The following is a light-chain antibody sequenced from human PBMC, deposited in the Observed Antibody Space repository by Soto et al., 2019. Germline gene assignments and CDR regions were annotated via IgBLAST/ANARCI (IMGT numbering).Light chain of an antibody. Sequence: VVPQEPSLTVYPGGTVTLTCASSTRAVTSAHYPNWFQQKPGQAPRSLIYSTDNKHSWTPARFSGSLLVGKAALTLSSVQPEDEADYYCLLYYGAAVVFGGGTKLTVL. V-gene: IGLV7-43*01. J-gene: IGLJ2*01. CDR2: STD. CDR3: LLYYGAAVV. CDR1: TRAVTSAHY.